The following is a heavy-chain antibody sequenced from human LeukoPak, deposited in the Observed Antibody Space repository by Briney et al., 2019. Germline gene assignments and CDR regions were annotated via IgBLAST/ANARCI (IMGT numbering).Heavy chain of an antibody. J-gene: IGHJ4*02. Sequence: GGSLRLSCAASGFTFSSYAMSWVRQAPGKGLEWVSAISGSGGSTYCADSVKGRFTISRDNSKNTLYLQMNSLRAEDTAVYYCAREGIAAAGTYLDYWGQGTLVTVSS. V-gene: IGHV3-23*01. CDR1: GFTFSSYA. CDR2: ISGSGGST. D-gene: IGHD6-13*01. CDR3: AREGIAAAGTYLDY.